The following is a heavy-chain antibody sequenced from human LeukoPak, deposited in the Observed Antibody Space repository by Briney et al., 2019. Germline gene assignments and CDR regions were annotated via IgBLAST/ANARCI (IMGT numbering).Heavy chain of an antibody. CDR3: ASVVVVPAARIAAAAHFDY. CDR1: GYSISSGYY. CDR2: IYHSGST. Sequence: SETLSLTCTVSGYSISSGYYWGWIRPPPGKGLEWIGSIYHSGSTYYNPSLKSRVTISVDTSKNQFSLKLSSVTAADTAVYYCASVVVVPAARIAAAAHFDYWGQGTLVTVSS. V-gene: IGHV4-38-2*02. D-gene: IGHD2-2*01. J-gene: IGHJ4*02.